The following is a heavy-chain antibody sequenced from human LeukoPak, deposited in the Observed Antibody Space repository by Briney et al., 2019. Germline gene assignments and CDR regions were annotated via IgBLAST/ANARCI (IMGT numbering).Heavy chain of an antibody. CDR3: ARAIGDYFDY. D-gene: IGHD2-2*02. V-gene: IGHV3-48*01. J-gene: IGHJ4*02. Sequence: PGGSLRLSCAASGFTFSSYGMNWVRQAPGRGLEWVSYISTSGTTIYSADSVKGRFTLSRDNAKNSLYLQMDSLRAEDTAVYYCARAIGDYFDYWGQGTLVTVSS. CDR2: ISTSGTTI. CDR1: GFTFSSYG.